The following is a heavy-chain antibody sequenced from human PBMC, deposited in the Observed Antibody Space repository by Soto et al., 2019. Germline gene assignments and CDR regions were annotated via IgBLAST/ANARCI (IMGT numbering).Heavy chain of an antibody. V-gene: IGHV4-30-2*01. CDR3: ARVHVMVVAGSTFDY. Sequence: PSETLSLTCAVSGASMTTGGFSWTWVRQPPGGGLEWIGRVYHRASTQYNPSLKGRVSISVDTSRSLFSLRLTSLTAADTAVYYCARVHVMVVAGSTFDYWGHGTLVTVSS. CDR2: VYHRAST. CDR1: GASMTTGGFS. D-gene: IGHD6-19*01. J-gene: IGHJ4*01.